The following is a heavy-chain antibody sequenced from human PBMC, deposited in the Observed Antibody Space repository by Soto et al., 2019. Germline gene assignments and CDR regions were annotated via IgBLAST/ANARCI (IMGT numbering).Heavy chain of an antibody. CDR2: IYYSESA. J-gene: IGHJ6*02. D-gene: IGHD3-10*01. CDR1: GDSMRSGGYF. CDR3: ARDRGISDSTAYYYHGLDV. Sequence: QVQLEESGPGLVKASQTLSLTCTVSGDSMRSGGYFWSWIRQQPGKGLEWIGYIYYSESAYYYNPSLRSRVTMSVDTSKSQFSLRMSSVTVADTAVYFCARDRGISDSTAYYYHGLDVWGQGTTVTVS. V-gene: IGHV4-31*03.